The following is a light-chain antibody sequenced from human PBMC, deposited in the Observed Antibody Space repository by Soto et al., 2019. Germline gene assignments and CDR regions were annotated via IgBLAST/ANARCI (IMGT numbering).Light chain of an antibody. Sequence: EIVMTQSPGTLSVYPGERATLSCRAGQGVTTNFAWYQQKSGQSPRLLIYDVSIRATGVPARFSGTGSETDFTLTISGLQSEDSAVYFCQQYNNWPFSFGQGTLLEIK. V-gene: IGKV3-15*01. CDR3: QQYNNWPFS. CDR1: QGVTTN. J-gene: IGKJ5*01. CDR2: DVS.